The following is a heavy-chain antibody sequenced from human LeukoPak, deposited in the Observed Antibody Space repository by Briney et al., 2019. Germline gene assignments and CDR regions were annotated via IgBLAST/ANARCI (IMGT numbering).Heavy chain of an antibody. CDR1: GFTFSHYA. J-gene: IGHJ4*02. Sequence: PGGSLTLSCAASGFTFSHYAMRWVRQAPGKGLEWVAAIWSDGINQYYADSVKGRFTIYRDDFQKRVFLQMNNLRVEDTALYYFAKDAQRGFDYSNSLQYWGQGALVTVSS. CDR2: IWSDGINQ. V-gene: IGHV3-33*06. D-gene: IGHD4-11*01. CDR3: AKDAQRGFDYSNSLQY.